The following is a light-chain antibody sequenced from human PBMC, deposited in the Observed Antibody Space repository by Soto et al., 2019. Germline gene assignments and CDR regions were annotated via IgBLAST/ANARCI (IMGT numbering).Light chain of an antibody. CDR1: QSVSSNY. Sequence: EIVLTQSPGTLSLSPGERATLSCRASQSVSSNYLTWYQQKPCQAPRLVIYAASSRATGIPDRFIGSGSGLDFTLTISRLEPEDFGIYHCQQYANPGYTFGQGTKLEIK. V-gene: IGKV3-20*01. J-gene: IGKJ2*01. CDR2: AAS. CDR3: QQYANPGYT.